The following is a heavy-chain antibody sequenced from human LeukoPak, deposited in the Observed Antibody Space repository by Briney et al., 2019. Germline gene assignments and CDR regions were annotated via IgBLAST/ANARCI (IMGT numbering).Heavy chain of an antibody. CDR3: ACRGLAVAGSFDY. J-gene: IGHJ4*02. D-gene: IGHD6-19*01. CDR2: ISGSGGST. Sequence: GGSLRLSCAASGFTFSSYDMSWVRQAPGKGLEWVSAISGSGGSTYYADSVKGRFTISRDNSKNTLYLQMNSLRAEDTAVYYCACRGLAVAGSFDYWGQGTLVTVSS. V-gene: IGHV3-23*01. CDR1: GFTFSSYD.